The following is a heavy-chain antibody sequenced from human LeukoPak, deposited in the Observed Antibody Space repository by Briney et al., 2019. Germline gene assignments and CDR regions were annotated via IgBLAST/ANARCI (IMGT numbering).Heavy chain of an antibody. J-gene: IGHJ4*02. CDR2: MYYSGST. Sequence: PSETLSLTCTVSGGSNSSYYWSWIRQPPGKGLEWIGYMYYSGSTNYNPSLKSRVTISVDTSKNQFSLKLSSVTAADTAVYYCARDVGSSYGSWDYWGQGTLVTASS. V-gene: IGHV4-59*01. CDR1: GGSNSSYY. CDR3: ARDVGSSYGSWDY. D-gene: IGHD6-13*01.